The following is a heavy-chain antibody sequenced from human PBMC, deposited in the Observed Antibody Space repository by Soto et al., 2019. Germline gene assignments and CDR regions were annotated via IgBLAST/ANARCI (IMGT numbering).Heavy chain of an antibody. J-gene: IGHJ5*02. D-gene: IGHD4-17*01. CDR1: GGSISSSSYY. CDR2: IYYSGST. V-gene: IGHV4-39*01. CDR3: ARQSWWGSVRYGDSVSEFDP. Sequence: PSETLSLTCTVSGGSISSSSYYWGWIRQPPGKGLEWIGSIYYSGSTYYNPSLKSRVTISVDTSKNQFSLKLSSVTAADTAVYYCARQSWWGSVRYGDSVSEFDPWGQGTLVTVSS.